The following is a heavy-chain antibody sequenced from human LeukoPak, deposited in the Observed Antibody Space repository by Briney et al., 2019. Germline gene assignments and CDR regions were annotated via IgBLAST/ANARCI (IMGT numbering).Heavy chain of an antibody. J-gene: IGHJ4*02. CDR1: GGSIRSYY. CDR3: ARHLPITGTRLYYFDY. D-gene: IGHD1-20*01. V-gene: IGHV4-59*01. CDR2: IYYSGST. Sequence: PSETLSLTCTVSGGSIRSYYWSWIRQPPGKGLEWIGYIYYSGSTNYNPSLKSRVTISVDTSKNQFSLKLSSVTAADTAVYYCARHLPITGTRLYYFDYWGQGTLVTVSS.